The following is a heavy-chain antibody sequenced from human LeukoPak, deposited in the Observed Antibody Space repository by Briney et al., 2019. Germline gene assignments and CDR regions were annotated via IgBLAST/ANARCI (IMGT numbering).Heavy chain of an antibody. V-gene: IGHV5-51*01. CDR1: GYSFTSYW. J-gene: IGHJ4*02. D-gene: IGHD6-13*01. CDR3: ARRVASYSSSLIFDY. Sequence: GESLKISCKGSGYSFTSYWIGWVRQMPGKGLEWMGIIYPGDSDTRYSPSFQGQVTISADESISTAYLQWSSLKASDTAMYYCARRVASYSSSLIFDYWGQGTLVTVSS. CDR2: IYPGDSDT.